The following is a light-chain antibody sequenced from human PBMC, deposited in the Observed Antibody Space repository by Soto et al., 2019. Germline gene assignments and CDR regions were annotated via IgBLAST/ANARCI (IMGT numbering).Light chain of an antibody. V-gene: IGKV1-5*01. Sequence: DIQMIQSPSTLSASVGDRVTITCRASQSISSWLAWYQQKPGTAPKVLIYHASNLQSGVPSRFSGSGSGTEFTLTISSLQPDDFATYYCQQYNSYSFGQGTKVDNK. J-gene: IGKJ1*01. CDR3: QQYNSYS. CDR2: HAS. CDR1: QSISSW.